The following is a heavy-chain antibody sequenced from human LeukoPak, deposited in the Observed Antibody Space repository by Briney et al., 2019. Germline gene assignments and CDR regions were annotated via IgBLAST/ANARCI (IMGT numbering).Heavy chain of an antibody. J-gene: IGHJ4*02. Sequence: PSGTLSLTCGVSGGSSTNTNWWSWVRQPPGQGLEWIGEISLTGLTHYNPSLESRVPVSLDKSKNQLSLNLTSVTAADTAVYFCSRENGAFSPFGYWGQGILVTVLS. V-gene: IGHV4-4*02. CDR2: ISLTGLT. CDR3: SRENGAFSPFGY. D-gene: IGHD3-16*01. CDR1: GGSSTNTNW.